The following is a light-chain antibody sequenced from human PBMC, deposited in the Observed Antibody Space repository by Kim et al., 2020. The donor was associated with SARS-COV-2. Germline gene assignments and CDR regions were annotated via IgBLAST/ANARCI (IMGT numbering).Light chain of an antibody. Sequence: AIQLAQSPSSLSASVGDRVTITCRASQGIGTSLAWYRQRPGKAPQPLMEGTSTLESGVPSGFTGSGSGTDFILTISSLQPEDFATYYCQQFKSFPPTFGQGTKVDIK. J-gene: IGKJ1*01. V-gene: IGKV1-13*02. CDR3: QQFKSFPPT. CDR2: GTS. CDR1: QGIGTS.